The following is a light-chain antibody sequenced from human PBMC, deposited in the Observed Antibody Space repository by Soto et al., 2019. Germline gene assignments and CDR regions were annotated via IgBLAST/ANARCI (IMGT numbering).Light chain of an antibody. CDR1: SSDVGDYNY. V-gene: IGLV2-14*01. J-gene: IGLJ3*02. CDR2: EVN. CDR3: SSYTGSSTPV. Sequence: QSALTQPASVSGSPGQSITISCTGTSSDVGDYNYVSWYQQHPGKAPKLMIYEVNNRPSGVSNRFSGSKTGNTASLTISGLQAEDEADYYCSSYTGSSTPVFGGGTKVTVL.